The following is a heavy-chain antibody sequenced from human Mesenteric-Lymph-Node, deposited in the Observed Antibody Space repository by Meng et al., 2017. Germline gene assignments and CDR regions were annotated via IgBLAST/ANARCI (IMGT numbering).Heavy chain of an antibody. J-gene: IGHJ6*02. CDR2: NIPIFGTA. CDR1: GDTFTTYG. V-gene: IGHV1-69*06. CDR3: SREVYAWHQLVSYYSGRDV. D-gene: IGHD6-13*01. Sequence: SSKVSCKASGDTFTTYGISWVRQAPGQGLEWMGGNIPIFGTANYAQKFQSRGTITAHKSASTAYIGLSSLRSADTAVYYCSREVYAWHQLVSYYSGRDVWGQGTTVTVSS.